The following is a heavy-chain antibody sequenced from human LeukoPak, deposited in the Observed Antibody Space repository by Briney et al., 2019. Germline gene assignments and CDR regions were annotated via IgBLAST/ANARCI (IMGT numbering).Heavy chain of an antibody. CDR3: ARGPGTTEGYFDY. CDR2: IYYSGST. V-gene: IGHV4-59*11. Sequence: SETLPLTCTVSGGSISSHYWSWIRQPPGKGLEWIGYIYYSGSTNYNPSLKSRVTISVDTSKNQFSLKLSSVTAADTAVYYCARGPGTTEGYFDYWGQGTLVTVSS. J-gene: IGHJ4*02. CDR1: GGSISSHY. D-gene: IGHD1-1*01.